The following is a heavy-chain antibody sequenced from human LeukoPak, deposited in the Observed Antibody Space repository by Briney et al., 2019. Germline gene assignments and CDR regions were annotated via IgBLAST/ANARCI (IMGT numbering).Heavy chain of an antibody. CDR1: GYTFTSYG. V-gene: IGHV1-18*01. D-gene: IGHD3-3*01. J-gene: IGHJ4*02. CDR3: ARDRGEYDFWSGYYRDY. Sequence: ASVKVSCKASGYTFTSYGISWVRQAPGQGLEWMGWISAYNGSTNYAQKLQGRVTMTTDTSTSTAYMELGSLRSDDTAVYYCARDRGEYDFWSGYYRDYWGQGTLVTVSS. CDR2: ISAYNGST.